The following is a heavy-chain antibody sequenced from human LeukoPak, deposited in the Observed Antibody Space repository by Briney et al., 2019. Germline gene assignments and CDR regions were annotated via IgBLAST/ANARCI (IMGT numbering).Heavy chain of an antibody. V-gene: IGHV3-23*01. D-gene: IGHD3-22*01. CDR3: AKIRFYYDSSFDYWYFDL. CDR1: GFPFSSYA. J-gene: IGHJ2*01. Sequence: GGSLRLSCAASGFPFSSYAMGWVRQAPRKGLEWVSAITASSGGTYYADSVKGRFTISRDNSKNKLYLQINSLRAEDAAIYYCAKIRFYYDSSFDYWYFDLWGRGTLVTVSS. CDR2: ITASSGGT.